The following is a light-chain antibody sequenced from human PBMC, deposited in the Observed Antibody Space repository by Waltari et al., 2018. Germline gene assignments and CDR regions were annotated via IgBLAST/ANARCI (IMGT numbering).Light chain of an antibody. CDR2: KDR. Sequence: SYELTQSPSVSLSPGQTARIPCSGDALPKQSVYWYKKKPGQAPVLIIFKDRERPSGIPERFSGSTSGTTVTLTITGVQAEDEADYYCLSPETRGSWVFGGGTKLTVL. CDR3: LSPETRGSWV. J-gene: IGLJ2*01. V-gene: IGLV3-25*03. CDR1: ALPKQS.